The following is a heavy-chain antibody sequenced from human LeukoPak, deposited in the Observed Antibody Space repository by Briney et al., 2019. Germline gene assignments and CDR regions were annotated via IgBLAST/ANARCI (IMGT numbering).Heavy chain of an antibody. CDR3: AKAQTTQYCSSTSCSYDY. CDR2: ISVSGGTT. CDR1: GFTFSSYA. J-gene: IGHJ4*02. D-gene: IGHD2-2*01. V-gene: IGHV3-23*01. Sequence: GGSLRLSCAASGFTFSSYALSWVRQAPGKGLEWVSAISVSGGTTYYADSVKGRFTISRDNSKNTLYLQMNSLRAEDTAVYYCAKAQTTQYCSSTSCSYDYWGQGTLVTVSS.